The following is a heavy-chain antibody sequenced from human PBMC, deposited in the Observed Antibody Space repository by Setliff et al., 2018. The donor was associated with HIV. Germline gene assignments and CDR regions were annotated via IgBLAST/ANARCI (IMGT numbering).Heavy chain of an antibody. CDR1: GFSFSSYS. V-gene: IGHV3-21*01. D-gene: IGHD1-7*01. CDR2: ISSSSTSI. CDR3: TRDYAYDWNSVVDV. Sequence: GGSLRLSCAASGFSFSSYSMNWVRQAPGKGLEWVSSISSSSTSIYYADSVKGRFTISRDNAKNSLYLQMNSLRAEDTAVYYCTRDYAYDWNSVVDVWGKGTTVTVSS. J-gene: IGHJ6*04.